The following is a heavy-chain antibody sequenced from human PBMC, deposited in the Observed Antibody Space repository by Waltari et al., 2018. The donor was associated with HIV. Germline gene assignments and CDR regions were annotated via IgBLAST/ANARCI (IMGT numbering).Heavy chain of an antibody. J-gene: IGHJ6*02. V-gene: IGHV3-23*01. CDR2: INGSGGRT. D-gene: IGHD2-2*02. CDR1: GFAFSRYA. CDR3: TKDPRDTDGMDV. Sequence: EVQLLESGGGLVQPGGSLRLSCAASGFAFSRYAMTWVRQAPGKGREWGSSINGSGGRTYYADSVKGRFSISRDNSKNTLYLEMKGLRAEDTAIYYCTKDPRDTDGMDVWGQGTAVTVSS.